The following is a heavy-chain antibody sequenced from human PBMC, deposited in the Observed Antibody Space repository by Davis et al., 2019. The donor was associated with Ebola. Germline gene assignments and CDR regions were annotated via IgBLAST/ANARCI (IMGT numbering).Heavy chain of an antibody. D-gene: IGHD3-10*01. V-gene: IGHV3-30-3*01. CDR1: GFTFSSYA. Sequence: PGGSLRLSCAASGFTFSSYAMHWVRQAPGKGLEWVAVISYDGSNKYYADSVKGRFTISRDNSKNTLYLQMNSLRAEDTAVYYCAKDGPSGLNYYYYYGMDVWGQGTTVTVSS. J-gene: IGHJ6*02. CDR3: AKDGPSGLNYYYYYGMDV. CDR2: ISYDGSNK.